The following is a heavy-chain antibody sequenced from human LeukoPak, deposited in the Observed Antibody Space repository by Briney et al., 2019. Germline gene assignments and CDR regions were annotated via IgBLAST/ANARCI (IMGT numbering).Heavy chain of an antibody. D-gene: IGHD1/OR15-1a*01. CDR3: TLTTFGVVYYFDY. CDR1: GFTFSSYA. J-gene: IGHJ4*02. V-gene: IGHV3-30*04. Sequence: GGSLRLSCATSGFTFSSYAMHWVRQAPGKGLEWVALISYDGINQYYADSVKGRFIISRDNSKNTLYLQLNGLRLEDTAVYYCTLTTFGVVYYFDYWGQGTLVTVSS. CDR2: ISYDGINQ.